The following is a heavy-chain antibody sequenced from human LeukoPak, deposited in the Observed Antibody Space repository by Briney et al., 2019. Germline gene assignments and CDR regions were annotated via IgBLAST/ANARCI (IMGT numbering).Heavy chain of an antibody. J-gene: IGHJ4*02. CDR2: ISNSGSP. D-gene: IGHD3-16*01. CDR3: ARGGAGPLRD. V-gene: IGHV4-59*13. Sequence: PSETLSLTCTVSSASFSSYYWSWVRQPPGGGLEWIGYISNSGSPSYNPSFKSRVTFSADTSKNHLSLKLNSVTSADTAVYFCARGGAGPLRDWGQGTLVTVSS. CDR1: SASFSSYY.